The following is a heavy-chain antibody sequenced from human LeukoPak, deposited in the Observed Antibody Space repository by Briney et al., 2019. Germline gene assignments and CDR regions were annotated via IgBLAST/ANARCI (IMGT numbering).Heavy chain of an antibody. V-gene: IGHV3-30-3*02. D-gene: IGHD2-2*01. Sequence: GGSLRLSCAASGFTFSSYAMHWVRQAPGKGLEWVAVISYDGSNKYYADSVKGRFTISRDNSKNTLYLQMNSLRAEDTAVYYCAKFGGYCSSTSCYVRNYYYYGMDVWAKGPRSPSP. CDR1: GFTFSSYA. J-gene: IGHJ6*02. CDR3: AKFGGYCSSTSCYVRNYYYYGMDV. CDR2: ISYDGSNK.